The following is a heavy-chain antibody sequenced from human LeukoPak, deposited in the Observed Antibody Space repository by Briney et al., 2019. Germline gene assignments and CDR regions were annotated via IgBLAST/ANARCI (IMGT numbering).Heavy chain of an antibody. CDR3: ARDSAIVVVTAPDY. CDR2: ISHNGGST. D-gene: IGHD2-21*02. Sequence: GGSLRLSCAASGFTFSSYAMHWVRQAPGKGLGYVSTISHNGGSTYYANSVKGRFTISRDNSQNTLYLQMGSLRAEDMAVYYCARDSAIVVVTAPDYWGQGTLVTVSS. V-gene: IGHV3-64*01. CDR1: GFTFSSYA. J-gene: IGHJ4*02.